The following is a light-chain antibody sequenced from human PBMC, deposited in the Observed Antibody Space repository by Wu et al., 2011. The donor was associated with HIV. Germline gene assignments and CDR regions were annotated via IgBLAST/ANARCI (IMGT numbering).Light chain of an antibody. J-gene: IGKJ5*01. V-gene: IGKV3-11*01. Sequence: ATLSCRAGQSVSTYLAWYQQKRGQAPRLLIHDASNRATGIPARFSGSGSGTDFSLTISSLEPEDFAVYYCQQGSTWPLTFGQGTRLENK. CDR2: DAS. CDR3: QQGSTWPLT. CDR1: QSVSTY.